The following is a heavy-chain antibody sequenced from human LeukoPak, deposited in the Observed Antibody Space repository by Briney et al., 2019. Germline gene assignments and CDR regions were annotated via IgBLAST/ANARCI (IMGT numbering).Heavy chain of an antibody. CDR1: GFTFSSYA. Sequence: GGSLRLSCVASGFTFSSYALSWVRQAPGKGLDCVSVISGSDGYTYYADSVKGRFTISRDNAKNSLYLQMNSLRAEDTAVYYCAELGITMIGGVWGKGTTVTISS. V-gene: IGHV3-23*01. CDR2: ISGSDGYT. CDR3: AELGITMIGGV. J-gene: IGHJ6*04. D-gene: IGHD3-10*02.